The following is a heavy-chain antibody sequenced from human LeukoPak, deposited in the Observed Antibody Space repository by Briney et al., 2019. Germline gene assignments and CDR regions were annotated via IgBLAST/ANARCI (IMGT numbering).Heavy chain of an antibody. Sequence: GGSLRLSCAASGFTFSSYSMNWVRQAPGKGLEWVSYISRSSSTIYYADSVKGRFTISRDNAKNSLYLQMNSLRAEDTAVYYCARDSGSYSFDPWGQGTPVTVSS. D-gene: IGHD1-26*01. V-gene: IGHV3-48*01. CDR1: GFTFSSYS. J-gene: IGHJ5*02. CDR3: ARDSGSYSFDP. CDR2: ISRSSSTI.